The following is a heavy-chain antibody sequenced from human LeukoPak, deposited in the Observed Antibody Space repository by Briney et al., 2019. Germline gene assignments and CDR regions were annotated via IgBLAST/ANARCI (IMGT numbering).Heavy chain of an antibody. CDR3: ATHRGYAWESFYDY. V-gene: IGHV4-59*01. Sequence: KPSETLSLTCTVSGGSISSYYWSWIRQPPGKGLEGIGYIYYSGSTNYNPSRKSRITISVDTSKNQVPLQLSSVPAADTAVYYCATHRGYAWESFYDYWGQGTLVTVSS. D-gene: IGHD5-12*01. CDR2: IYYSGST. J-gene: IGHJ4*02. CDR1: GGSISSYY.